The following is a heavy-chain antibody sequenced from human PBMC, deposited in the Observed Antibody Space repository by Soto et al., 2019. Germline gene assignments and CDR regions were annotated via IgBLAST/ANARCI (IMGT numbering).Heavy chain of an antibody. CDR3: AMCYYDSSGYSNFDY. CDR2: IIPIFGTA. D-gene: IGHD3-22*01. J-gene: IGHJ4*02. Sequence: ASVKVSCKASGGTFSSYAISWVRQAPGQGLEWMGGIIPIFGTANYAQKFQGRVTITADESTSTAYMELSSLRSEDTAVYYCAMCYYDSSGYSNFDYWGQGSLVTVSS. CDR1: GGTFSSYA. V-gene: IGHV1-69*13.